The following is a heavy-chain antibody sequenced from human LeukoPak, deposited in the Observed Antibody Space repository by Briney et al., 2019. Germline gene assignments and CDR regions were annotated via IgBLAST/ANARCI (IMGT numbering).Heavy chain of an antibody. V-gene: IGHV1-46*01. CDR1: GYTFTNYY. J-gene: IGHJ5*02. CDR2: INPSGGNT. D-gene: IGHD6-6*01. CDR3: ARESST. Sequence: GESLKVSCKASGYTFTNYYMHWVRQAPGQGLEWMGIINPSGGNTNYAQKFQGRVTMTRDTSTSTVYMELSSLRSEDTAVYYCARESSTWGQGTLVTVSS.